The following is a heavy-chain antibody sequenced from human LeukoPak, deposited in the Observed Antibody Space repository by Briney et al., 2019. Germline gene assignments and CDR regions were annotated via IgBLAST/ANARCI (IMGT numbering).Heavy chain of an antibody. V-gene: IGHV4-4*07. J-gene: IGHJ6*03. D-gene: IGHD3-16*01. Sequence: PSETLSLTCTVSGASVSSYFWSWIRQPAGQGLEWIGRIYSSGSTNYNPSLKSRVTVSIGKSKNQLSLKVNSVTAADTAVYYCARDEMKVGSGGDTSSYYYVYYMDIWGKGTTVTVFS. CDR1: GASVSSYF. CDR3: ARDEMKVGSGGDTSSYYYVYYMDI. CDR2: IYSSGST.